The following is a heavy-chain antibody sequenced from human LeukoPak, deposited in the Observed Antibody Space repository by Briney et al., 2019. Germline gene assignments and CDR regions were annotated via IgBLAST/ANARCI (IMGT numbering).Heavy chain of an antibody. D-gene: IGHD2-2*01. Sequence: ASVKVSCKASGYTFTGYYMRWVRQAPGQGLEWMGWINPNSGGTNYAQKFQGRVTMTRDTSISTAYMELSRLRSDDTAVYYCARSRYCSSTSCYYFDYWGQGTLVTVSS. CDR2: INPNSGGT. CDR1: GYTFTGYY. V-gene: IGHV1-2*02. J-gene: IGHJ4*02. CDR3: ARSRYCSSTSCYYFDY.